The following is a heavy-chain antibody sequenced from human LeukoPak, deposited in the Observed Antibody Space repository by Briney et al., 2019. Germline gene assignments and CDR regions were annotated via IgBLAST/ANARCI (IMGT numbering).Heavy chain of an antibody. CDR2: IYTSGST. CDR3: ARGYSGSYWFDY. Sequence: PSETLSLTCTVSGGSISSGSYYWSWIRQPAGKGLEWIGRIYTSGSTNYNPSLKSRVTISVDTSKNQFSLKLSSVTAADTAVYYCARGYSGSYWFDYWGQGTLVTVSS. CDR1: GGSISSGSYY. V-gene: IGHV4-61*02. J-gene: IGHJ4*02. D-gene: IGHD1-26*01.